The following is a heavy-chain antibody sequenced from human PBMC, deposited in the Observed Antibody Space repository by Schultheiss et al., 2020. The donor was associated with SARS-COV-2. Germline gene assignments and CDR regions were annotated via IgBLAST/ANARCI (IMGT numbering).Heavy chain of an antibody. CDR3: AQQAVAGTENWFDP. Sequence: SGPTLVKPTQTLTLTCTFSGFSLSTSGMCVSWIRQPPGKALEWLARIDWDDDKFYSTSLKSRLTITKDTSKNQVVLTMTNMDPVDTATYYCAQQAVAGTENWFDPWGQGTLVTVSS. CDR2: IDWDDDK. D-gene: IGHD6-19*01. V-gene: IGHV2-70*17. J-gene: IGHJ5*02. CDR1: GFSLSTSGMC.